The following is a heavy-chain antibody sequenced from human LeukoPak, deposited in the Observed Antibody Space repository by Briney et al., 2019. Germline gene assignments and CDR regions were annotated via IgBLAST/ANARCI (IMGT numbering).Heavy chain of an antibody. CDR2: FDPEDGET. CDR3: ATEGWVVGATYYFDY. V-gene: IGHV1-24*01. CDR1: GYTLTELS. J-gene: IGHJ4*02. D-gene: IGHD1-26*01. Sequence: ASVKVSFKVSGYTLTELSMHWVRQAPGKGLEWMGGFDPEDGETIYAQKFQGGVTMTEDTSTDTAYMELSSLRSEDTAVYYCATEGWVVGATYYFDYWGQGTLVTVSS.